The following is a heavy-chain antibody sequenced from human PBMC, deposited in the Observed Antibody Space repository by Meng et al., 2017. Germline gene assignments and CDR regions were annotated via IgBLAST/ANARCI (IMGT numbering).Heavy chain of an antibody. CDR3: ARAQDQWQQLVECLYYFDY. V-gene: IGHV4-38-2*01. Sequence: SETLSLTCAVSGYSISSGYYWGWIRQPPGKGLEWIGSIYHSGSTYYNPSLKSRVTISVDTSKNQFSLKLSSVTAADTAVYYCARAQDQWQQLVECLYYFDYWGQGTLVTVSS. J-gene: IGHJ4*02. CDR1: GYSISSGYY. D-gene: IGHD6-13*01. CDR2: IYHSGST.